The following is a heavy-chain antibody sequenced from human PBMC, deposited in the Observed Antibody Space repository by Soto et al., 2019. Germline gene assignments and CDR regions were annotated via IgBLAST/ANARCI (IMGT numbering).Heavy chain of an antibody. CDR1: GVSISSYY. J-gene: IGHJ4*02. Sequence: PSETLSLTCTVSGVSISSYYWSWIRQPPGKGLEWIGYIYYSGSTNYNPSLKSRVTISVGTSKNQFSLKLSSVTAADTAVYYCARRYAGNFDYWGQGTLVTVSS. CDR2: IYYSGST. CDR3: ARRYAGNFDY. D-gene: IGHD2-8*01. V-gene: IGHV4-59*01.